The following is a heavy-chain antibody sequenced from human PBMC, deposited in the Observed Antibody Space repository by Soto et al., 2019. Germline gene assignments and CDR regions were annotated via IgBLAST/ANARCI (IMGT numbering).Heavy chain of an antibody. D-gene: IGHD6-13*01. CDR3: ARGGIAAAGKVVRWFDP. CDR1: GGSFSGYY. V-gene: IGHV4-34*01. Sequence: SETLSLTCAVYGGSFSGYYWSWIRQPPGKGLEWIGEINHSGSTNYNPSLKSRVTISVDTSKNQFSLKLSSVTAADTAVYYCARGGIAAAGKVVRWFDPWGQGTLVT. J-gene: IGHJ5*02. CDR2: INHSGST.